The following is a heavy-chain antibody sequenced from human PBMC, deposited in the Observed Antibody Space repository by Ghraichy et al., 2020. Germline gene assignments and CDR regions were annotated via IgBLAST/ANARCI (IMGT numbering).Heavy chain of an antibody. Sequence: LSLTCTVSGGSISSFYWSWVRQPPGKGLEWIGYIFYNGTTNYNPSLKSRVTITVDTSKNQFSLKLTSVTAADTAVYYCARGYYYGSGRWVYGMDVWGKGTTVIVSS. CDR3: ARGYYYGSGRWVYGMDV. D-gene: IGHD3-10*01. CDR1: GGSISSFY. J-gene: IGHJ6*04. V-gene: IGHV4-59*01. CDR2: IFYNGTT.